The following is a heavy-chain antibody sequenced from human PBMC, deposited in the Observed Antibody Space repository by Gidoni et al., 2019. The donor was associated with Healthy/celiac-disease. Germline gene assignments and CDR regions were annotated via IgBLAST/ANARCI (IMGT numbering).Heavy chain of an antibody. D-gene: IGHD1-26*01. J-gene: IGHJ4*02. V-gene: IGHV1-46*03. CDR3: ARADGVGNFDY. CDR2: INPSGGST. Sequence: QVQLVQSGAEVKKPGASVKVSCMASGYTFTSYYMRWVRQAPGQGLEWMGIINPSGGSTSYAQKFQGRVTMTRDTSTSTVYMELSSLRSEDTAVYYCARADGVGNFDYWGQGTLVTVSS. CDR1: GYTFTSYY.